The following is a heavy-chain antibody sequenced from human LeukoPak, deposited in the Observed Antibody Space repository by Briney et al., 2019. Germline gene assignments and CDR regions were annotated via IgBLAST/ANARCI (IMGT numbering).Heavy chain of an antibody. Sequence: GGSLRLSCAASGFTFRSYWMSWVRQAPGKGLEWVANIKQDGSEKYYVDSVKGRFTISRDNAKNSMYLQMDSLRAEDTAVYYCARVSQSRDMVRGVIITFDYWGQGTLVTVSS. CDR1: GFTFRSYW. D-gene: IGHD3-10*01. CDR3: ARVSQSRDMVRGVIITFDY. J-gene: IGHJ4*02. CDR2: IKQDGSEK. V-gene: IGHV3-7*01.